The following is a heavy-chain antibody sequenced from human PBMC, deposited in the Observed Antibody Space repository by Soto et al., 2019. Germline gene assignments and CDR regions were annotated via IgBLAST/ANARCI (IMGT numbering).Heavy chain of an antibody. V-gene: IGHV4-4*02. Sequence: QVQLQESGPGLVKPSGTLSLTCSVSGVSVTSKNWWTWVRQSPGKGLEWIGEIYYGGSINYNPSLKRRATISIDKSKIHFSLNLTSLTAADTAGYFCAREVSEGHLTFNYKFYGLDVWGQGTTVTVSS. CDR2: IYYGGSI. CDR3: AREVSEGHLTFNYKFYGLDV. D-gene: IGHD3-9*01. CDR1: GVSVTSKNW. J-gene: IGHJ6*02.